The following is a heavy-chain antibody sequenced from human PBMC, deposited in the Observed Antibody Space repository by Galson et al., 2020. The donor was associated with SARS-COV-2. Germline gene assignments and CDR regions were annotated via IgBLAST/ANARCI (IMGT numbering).Heavy chain of an antibody. CDR2: INPNSGDT. Sequence: GESLKISCKASGYTFSGHYMHWVRLAPGQGLEWMGRINPNSGDTDVAQKFHGRVTMTTDTSLTTAYMELSRLTSDDTAVYYCTRGSNSSPFYHFDPWGQGTLVTVSS. CDR3: TRGSNSSPFYHFDP. D-gene: IGHD3-10*01. V-gene: IGHV1-2*06. J-gene: IGHJ5*02. CDR1: GYTFSGHY.